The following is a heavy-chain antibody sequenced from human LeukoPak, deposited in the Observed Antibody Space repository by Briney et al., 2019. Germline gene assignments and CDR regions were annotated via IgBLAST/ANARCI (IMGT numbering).Heavy chain of an antibody. CDR1: GYTFTSYD. V-gene: IGHV1-8*01. Sequence: ASVKVSCKASGYTFTSYDINWVRQATGQGLEWMGWMNPNSGNTGYAQKFQGRVTMTRNTSISTAYMELSSLRSEDTAVYYCARAPHSSGYYYYYYYYMDVWGKGTTVTISS. J-gene: IGHJ6*03. CDR2: MNPNSGNT. D-gene: IGHD3-22*01. CDR3: ARAPHSSGYYYYYYYYMDV.